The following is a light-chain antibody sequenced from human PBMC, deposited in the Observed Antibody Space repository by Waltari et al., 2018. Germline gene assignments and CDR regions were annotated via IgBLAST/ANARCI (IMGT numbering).Light chain of an antibody. V-gene: IGKV1-5*01. J-gene: IGKJ1*01. CDR2: KTS. CDR3: QQYKIAPWT. CDR1: QSISGW. Sequence: DIQMTQSPSSLSASVGDKVTITCQASQSISGWLAWYQQKPGKAPKPLIYKTSSLESGVPSRFSGSGSGTDFTLTISSLQPEDFATYYCQQYKIAPWTFGQGTKVEIK.